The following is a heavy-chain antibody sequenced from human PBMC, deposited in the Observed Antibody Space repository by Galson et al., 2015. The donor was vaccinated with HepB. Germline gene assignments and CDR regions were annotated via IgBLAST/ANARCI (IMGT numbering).Heavy chain of an antibody. Sequence: SLRLSCAASGFTFSSYWLHWVRQAPGKGLVWVSRVNSDGSSTSYADSVKGRFTISRDNAKNTLYLQMNSLRAEDTAVYYCARDYRYCSSTSCYYRRSGWFDPWGQGTLVTVSS. CDR1: GFTFSSYW. J-gene: IGHJ5*02. CDR3: ARDYRYCSSTSCYYRRSGWFDP. V-gene: IGHV3-74*01. D-gene: IGHD2-2*01. CDR2: VNSDGSST.